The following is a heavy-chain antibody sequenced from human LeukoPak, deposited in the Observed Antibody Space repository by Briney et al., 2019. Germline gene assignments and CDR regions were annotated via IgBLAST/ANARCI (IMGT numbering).Heavy chain of an antibody. J-gene: IGHJ4*02. D-gene: IGHD1-1*01. CDR1: GDSVSSNSAA. CDR3: TRGWNSFDY. Sequence: SQTLSLTCAISGDSVSSNSAAWNWIRQSPSRDLEWVGRTYYRSKWYNDYALSVRGRITINPDTSKNQFSLQLNSMTPEDTAVYYCTRGWNSFDYWGQGTLVTVSS. CDR2: TYYRSKWYN. V-gene: IGHV6-1*01.